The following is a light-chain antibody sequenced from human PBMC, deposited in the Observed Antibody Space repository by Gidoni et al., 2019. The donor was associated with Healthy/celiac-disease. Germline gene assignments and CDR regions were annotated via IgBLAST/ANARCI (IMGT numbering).Light chain of an antibody. Sequence: MVMTQTPLSLSVTPGQPASISCQSSQSLLHGDGKTYLYWYLQKTGQSPQLLIYEVSSRFSGVSESVSGSVSGTDFTLKISRVESEDVGVYYCMEGINSPPYTFGQGTKLEIK. CDR1: QSLLHGDGKTY. CDR2: EVS. J-gene: IGKJ2*01. CDR3: MEGINSPPYT. V-gene: IGKV2-29*02.